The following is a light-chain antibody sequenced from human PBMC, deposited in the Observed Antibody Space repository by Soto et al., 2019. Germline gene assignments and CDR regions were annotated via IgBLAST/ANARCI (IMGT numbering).Light chain of an antibody. V-gene: IGKV3-15*01. CDR3: QQFNSWPRT. J-gene: IGKJ1*01. CDR1: QSVSGN. CDR2: GAS. Sequence: IVMTQSPATVSWSPGERVTLSCRASQSVSGNVAWYHQKPGQPPRLLVYGASTTATDIPARFFGSGSETDFTLTITRLQSEDFGIYYCQQFNSWPRTFGQGTKVEIK.